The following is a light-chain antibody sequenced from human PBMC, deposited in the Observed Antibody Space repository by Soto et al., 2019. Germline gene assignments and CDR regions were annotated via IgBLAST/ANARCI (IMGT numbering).Light chain of an antibody. CDR2: GAS. CDR3: QQYNTSLLT. J-gene: IGKJ4*01. V-gene: IGKV3-20*01. CDR1: QNINNNY. Sequence: EIVLTQSPGTLSLSPREGATLSCRASQNINNNYLAWYHQKPGQAPRLLIHGASSEATGIPDRFSGSGYGTDFTLTISRLEPEEFAVYYCQQYNTSLLTFGGGTKVEIK.